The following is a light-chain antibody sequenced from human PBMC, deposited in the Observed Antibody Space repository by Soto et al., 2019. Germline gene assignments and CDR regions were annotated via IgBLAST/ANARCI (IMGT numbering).Light chain of an antibody. CDR3: QQYDSSFT. CDR1: QHVTTTY. Sequence: IVLTQSPATLSLSPGERATLSCTASQHVTTTYIAWYQQKFGQAPRLLIYGASTRATGTPDRFTGGGFGTYFTLTISREEPEDFAVYYCQQYDSSFTFGGGTKVEMK. J-gene: IGKJ4*01. V-gene: IGKV3-20*01. CDR2: GAS.